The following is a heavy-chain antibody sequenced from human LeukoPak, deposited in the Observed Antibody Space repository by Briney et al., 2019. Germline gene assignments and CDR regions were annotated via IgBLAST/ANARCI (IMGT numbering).Heavy chain of an antibody. D-gene: IGHD2-15*01. V-gene: IGHV3-23*01. CDR1: GFTFSSYA. Sequence: GGSLRLSCAASGFTFSSYAMTWVRQAPGKGLEWVSGISGSGGSTYYADSVKGRFTISRDNSKNTLYLQMNSLRAEDTAVYYCAKDLGSGGSFDAFDIWGQGTMVTVSS. CDR2: ISGSGGST. CDR3: AKDLGSGGSFDAFDI. J-gene: IGHJ3*02.